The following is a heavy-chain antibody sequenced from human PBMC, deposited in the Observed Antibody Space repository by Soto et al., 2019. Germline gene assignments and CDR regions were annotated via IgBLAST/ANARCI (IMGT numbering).Heavy chain of an antibody. CDR1: GCSISSGCY. CDR2: IYHSGST. Sequence: SETLSLTCACSGCSISSGCYWSWSRQPPGKGLEWIGSIYHSGSTYYNPSLKSRVTISVDTSKNQSYLKLSSVTAADTAVYYCARKWQLVTSWLEPWGQGHLVTVAS. J-gene: IGHJ5*02. CDR3: ARKWQLVTSWLEP. D-gene: IGHD6-6*01. V-gene: IGHV4-38-2*01.